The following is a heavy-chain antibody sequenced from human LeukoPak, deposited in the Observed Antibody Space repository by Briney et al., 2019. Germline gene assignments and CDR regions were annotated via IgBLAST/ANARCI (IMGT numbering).Heavy chain of an antibody. CDR3: ARRYCSGGSCYVDFDY. D-gene: IGHD2-15*01. V-gene: IGHV1-18*01. Sequence: ASVKVSCKASGYTFNSYGISWVRQAPGQGLEWMGWISAYNGNTNYAQKLQGRVTMTTDTSTSTAYMELRSLRSDDTAVYYCARRYCSGGSCYVDFDYWGQGTLVTVSS. J-gene: IGHJ4*02. CDR2: ISAYNGNT. CDR1: GYTFNSYG.